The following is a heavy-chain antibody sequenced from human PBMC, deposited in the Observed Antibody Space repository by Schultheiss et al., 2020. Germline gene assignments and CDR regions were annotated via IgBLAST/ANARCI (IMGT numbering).Heavy chain of an antibody. CDR3: ARQKSSGYYPHYHYYGLDV. CDR2: IYHSGST. Sequence: SETLSLTCTVSGDSVSSGSYYWSWIRQPPGKGLEWIGYIYHSGSTYYNPSLKSRVTISVDTSKNQFSLKLSSVTAADTAEYYCARQKSSGYYPHYHYYGLDVWGQGTTVTVSS. V-gene: IGHV4-61*01. J-gene: IGHJ6*02. CDR1: GDSVSSGSYY. D-gene: IGHD3-22*01.